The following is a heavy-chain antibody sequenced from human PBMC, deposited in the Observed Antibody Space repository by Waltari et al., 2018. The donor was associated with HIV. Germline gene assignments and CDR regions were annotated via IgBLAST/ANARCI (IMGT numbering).Heavy chain of an antibody. V-gene: IGHV3-7*01. J-gene: IGHJ4*02. CDR3: ARRQQLTD. Sequence: EVRLVESGGGLVQPGGSLRLSCAASGFTFSSSWMTWVRQAPGKGRGWVANIKEDGSEIHYVDSGKGRFTISRDNAKNSLYLQMNSLRAEDTAVYYCARRQQLTDWGQGTLVTVSS. CDR1: GFTFSSSW. CDR2: IKEDGSEI. D-gene: IGHD6-13*01.